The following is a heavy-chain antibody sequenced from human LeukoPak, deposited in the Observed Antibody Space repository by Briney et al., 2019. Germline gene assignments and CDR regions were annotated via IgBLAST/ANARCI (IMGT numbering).Heavy chain of an antibody. D-gene: IGHD3-10*01. CDR1: GGTFSSYA. CDR2: IIPIFGTA. CDR3: AITGPGSGSYHDY. J-gene: IGHJ4*02. V-gene: IGHV1-69*13. Sequence: SVKVSCKASGGTFSSYAISWVRQAPGPGLEWMGGIIPIFGTANYAQKFQGRVTITADESTSTAYMELSSLRSEDTAVYYCAITGPGSGSYHDYWGQGTLVTVSS.